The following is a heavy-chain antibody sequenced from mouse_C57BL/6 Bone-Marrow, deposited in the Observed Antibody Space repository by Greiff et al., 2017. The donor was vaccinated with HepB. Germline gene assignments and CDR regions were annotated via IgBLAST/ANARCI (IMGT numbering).Heavy chain of an antibody. CDR1: GYTFTSYG. CDR3: ARLGTTVVATYYYAMDY. J-gene: IGHJ4*01. Sequence: HVKQSGAELARPGASVKLSCKASGYTFTSYGISWVEQRTGQGLEWIGEIYPRSGNTYYNEKFKGKATLTADKSSSTAYMELRSLTSEDSAVYFCARLGTTVVATYYYAMDYWGQGTSVTVSS. V-gene: IGHV1-81*01. D-gene: IGHD1-1*01. CDR2: IYPRSGNT.